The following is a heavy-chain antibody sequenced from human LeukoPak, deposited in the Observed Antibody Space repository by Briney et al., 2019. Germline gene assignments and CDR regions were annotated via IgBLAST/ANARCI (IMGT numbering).Heavy chain of an antibody. J-gene: IGHJ4*02. V-gene: IGHV4-34*01. D-gene: IGHD3-3*01. CDR2: INHSGST. CDR3: ARDERPFWSGMGYFDY. CDR1: GGSFSGYY. Sequence: PSETLSLTCAVYGGSFSGYYWSWISQPPGKGLEWIGEINHSGSTNYNPSLKSRVTISVDTSKNQFSLKLSSVTAADTAVYYCARDERPFWSGMGYFDYWGQGTLVTVSS.